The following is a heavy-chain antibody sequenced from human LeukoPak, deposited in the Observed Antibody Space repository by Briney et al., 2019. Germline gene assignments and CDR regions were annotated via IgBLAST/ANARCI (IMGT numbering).Heavy chain of an antibody. CDR2: IYYSGST. V-gene: IGHV4-39*01. CDR1: VGSISSSSYY. Sequence: SETLSLTCTVSVGSISSSSYYWGWIRQPPGKRLEWIWRIYYSGSTYYNPSLKSRVTISVDTSKNQFSLTLSSVTAADTAVYYCARLEEAAAGTRGGYYFDYWGQGTLVTVSS. J-gene: IGHJ4*02. D-gene: IGHD6-13*01. CDR3: ARLEEAAAGTRGGYYFDY.